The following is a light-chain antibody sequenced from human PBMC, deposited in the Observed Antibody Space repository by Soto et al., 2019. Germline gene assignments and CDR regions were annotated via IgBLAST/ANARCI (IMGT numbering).Light chain of an antibody. J-gene: IGLJ2*01. CDR2: DVN. CDR3: CSFTGTNTVV. CDR1: SSDVGGYNY. V-gene: IGLV2-11*01. Sequence: QSVLTQPRSVSGSPGQSVTISCTGTSSDVGGYNYVSWYQQRPGNAPKVMIYDVNKRPSGVADRFSSSKSGNTASLTISGLQAEDEADYYCCSFTGTNTVVFGGGTKLTVL.